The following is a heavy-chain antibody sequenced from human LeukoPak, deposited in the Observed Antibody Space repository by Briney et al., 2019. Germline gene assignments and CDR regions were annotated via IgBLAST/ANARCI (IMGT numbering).Heavy chain of an antibody. J-gene: IGHJ4*02. CDR3: AKDRMGELLFDY. Sequence: PGGSLRLSCAASGFTFSSYGMHWVRQAPGKGLEWVAVISYDGSNKYYADSVKGRFTISRDNSKNTLYLQMNSLRAEDTAVYYCAKDRMGELLFDYWGQGTLVTVSS. CDR1: GFTFSSYG. CDR2: ISYDGSNK. V-gene: IGHV3-30*18. D-gene: IGHD1-26*01.